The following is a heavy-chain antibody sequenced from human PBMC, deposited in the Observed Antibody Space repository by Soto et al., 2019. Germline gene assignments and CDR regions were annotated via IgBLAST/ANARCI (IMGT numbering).Heavy chain of an antibody. V-gene: IGHV1-24*01. J-gene: IGHJ4*02. D-gene: IGHD2-21*02. CDR1: GDTLTELS. Sequence: VQLVQSGAEVKKPGASVKVSCKVSGDTLTELSIHWVRQAPGKGLEWMGRFDPEDDEIVYAQKFQGRVTMTEYTFTGTTYMEVTSLTSEGTAVYYCATERLGFCDSDNCYRHYFDSWGQGTLVIVSS. CDR3: ATERLGFCDSDNCYRHYFDS. CDR2: FDPEDDEI.